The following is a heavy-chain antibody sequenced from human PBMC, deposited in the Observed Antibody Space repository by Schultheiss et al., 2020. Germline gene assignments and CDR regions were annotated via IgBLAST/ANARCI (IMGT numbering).Heavy chain of an antibody. CDR1: GFTFSDYY. Sequence: GSLRLSCAASGFTFSDYYMSWIRQAPGKGLEWVSYISSSGSTIYYADSVKGRFTISRDNAKNSLYLQMNSLRAEDTAVYYCARDNYDSSGYDPFFDYWGQGNLVTVSS. D-gene: IGHD3-22*01. J-gene: IGHJ4*02. V-gene: IGHV3-11*01. CDR3: ARDNYDSSGYDPFFDY. CDR2: ISSSGSTI.